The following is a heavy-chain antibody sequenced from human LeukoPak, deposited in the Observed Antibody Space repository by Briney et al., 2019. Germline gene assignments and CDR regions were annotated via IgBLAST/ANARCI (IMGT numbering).Heavy chain of an antibody. CDR1: GGSFGGYY. CDR3: AREGFNPPYGDYP. Sequence: PSETLSLTCAVYGGSFGGYYWSWIRQPPGKGLEWIGEINHSGSTNYNPSLKSRVTISVDTSKNQFSLKLSSVTAADTAVYYCAREGFNPPYGDYPWGQGTLVTVSS. J-gene: IGHJ5*02. D-gene: IGHD4-17*01. CDR2: INHSGST. V-gene: IGHV4-34*01.